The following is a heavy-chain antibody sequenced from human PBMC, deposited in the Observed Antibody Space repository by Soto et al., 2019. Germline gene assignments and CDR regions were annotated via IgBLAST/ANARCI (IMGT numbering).Heavy chain of an antibody. D-gene: IGHD3-10*01. V-gene: IGHV5-51*01. CDR1: GYSFTSYW. J-gene: IGHJ6*02. Sequence: GESLKISCKGSGYSFTSYWIGWVRQMPGKGLEWMGIIYPGDSDTRYSPSFQGQVTISADKSISTAYLQWSSLKASDTAMYYCARGQRITMVRGVIPDYYGMDVWRHGTPVTVS. CDR3: ARGQRITMVRGVIPDYYGMDV. CDR2: IYPGDSDT.